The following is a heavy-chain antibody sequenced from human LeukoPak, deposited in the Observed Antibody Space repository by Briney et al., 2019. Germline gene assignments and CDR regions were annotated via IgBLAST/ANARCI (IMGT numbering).Heavy chain of an antibody. J-gene: IGHJ4*02. D-gene: IGHD3-10*01. Sequence: GGSLRLSCAASGFTFSSYAMSWVRQAPGKGLEWVSVISGSGGSTYSADYLKARFTISRDNSKNTLYLQMDSLRAEDMAVYYCAKDGSHGSGSSHWGQGTLVTVSS. V-gene: IGHV3-23*01. CDR1: GFTFSSYA. CDR3: AKDGSHGSGSSH. CDR2: ISGSGGST.